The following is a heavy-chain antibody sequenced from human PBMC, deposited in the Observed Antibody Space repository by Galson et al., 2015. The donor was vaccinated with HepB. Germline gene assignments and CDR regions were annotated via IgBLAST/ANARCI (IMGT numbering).Heavy chain of an antibody. CDR2: INPNSGGT. D-gene: IGHD2-2*01. Sequence: SVKVSCKASGYTFTGYYMHWVRQAPGQGLEWMGRINPNSGGTNYAQKFQGRVTMTRDTSISTAYMELSRLRSDDTAVYYCARDVCSSTSCYPIDYWGQGTLVTVSS. CDR1: GYTFTGYY. CDR3: ARDVCSSTSCYPIDY. V-gene: IGHV1-2*06. J-gene: IGHJ4*02.